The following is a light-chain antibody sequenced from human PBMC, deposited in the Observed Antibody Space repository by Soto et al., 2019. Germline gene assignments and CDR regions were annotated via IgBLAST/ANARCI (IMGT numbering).Light chain of an antibody. Sequence: DIQMHQSPSSLSASVGDTFTITCRASQSIGKHLNWYQQKPGKAPKFLIYAASSLQSGVPSRFSGGASGTDFTLTVNSLQPEDFATYYCQQGYSSAITVGQGTRLEIK. V-gene: IGKV1-39*01. CDR3: QQGYSSAIT. J-gene: IGKJ5*01. CDR1: QSIGKH. CDR2: AAS.